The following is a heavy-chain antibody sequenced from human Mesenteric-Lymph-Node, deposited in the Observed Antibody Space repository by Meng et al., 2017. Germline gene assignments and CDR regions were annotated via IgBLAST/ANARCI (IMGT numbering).Heavy chain of an antibody. J-gene: IGHJ4*02. CDR1: GGTFSSYA. CDR3: ARVIGADSGSYLFDY. V-gene: IGHV1-69*06. Sequence: VRLVQSEAEVRRPGASVKASCKDSGGTFSSYAISWVRQAPGQGLEWMGRIIPIFGTANYAQKFQGRVTITADKSTSTAYMELSSLRSEDTAVYYCARVIGADSGSYLFDYWGQGTLVTVSS. CDR2: IIPIFGTA. D-gene: IGHD1-26*01.